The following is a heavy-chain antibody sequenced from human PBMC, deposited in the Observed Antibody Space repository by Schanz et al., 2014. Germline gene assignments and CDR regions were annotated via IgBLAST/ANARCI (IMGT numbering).Heavy chain of an antibody. CDR3: VKEETVVSGRPRDY. D-gene: IGHD3-10*01. Sequence: EVQLVESGGGLVQPGGSLRLSCAASGFTFSTYAMTWVRQAPGKGLEWVSSISIRGGNTYYTDSVKGRFTISRDNSKNTLELQMSSLRADDTAVYYGVKEETVVSGRPRDYWGQGALVTVSS. V-gene: IGHV3-23*04. CDR1: GFTFSTYA. J-gene: IGHJ4*02. CDR2: ISIRGGNT.